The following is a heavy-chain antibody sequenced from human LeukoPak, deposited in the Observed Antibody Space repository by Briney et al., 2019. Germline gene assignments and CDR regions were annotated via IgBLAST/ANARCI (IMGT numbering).Heavy chain of an antibody. V-gene: IGHV3-7*01. CDR3: ARGMNWFDP. CDR1: GFTFSSHW. Sequence: GGSLRLSCAASGFTFSSHWMTWIRQAPGKGLEWVASIKKDVGEKFYVDSVKGRFTISRDNAKNSLYLQMNSLRAEDTAVYYCARGMNWFDPWGQGTLVTVSS. J-gene: IGHJ5*02. CDR2: IKKDVGEK.